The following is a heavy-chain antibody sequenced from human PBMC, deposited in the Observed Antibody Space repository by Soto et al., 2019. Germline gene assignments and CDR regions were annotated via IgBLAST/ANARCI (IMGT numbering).Heavy chain of an antibody. CDR2: IKQDGSEK. D-gene: IGHD6-19*01. J-gene: IGHJ6*03. Sequence: PGGSLRLSCAASGFTFSSYWMSWVRQAPGKRLEWVANIKQDGSEKYYVDSVKGRFTISRDNAKNSLYLQMNSLRAEDTAVYYCARDKDSSGWYYYYYYMDVWGKGTTVTVSS. V-gene: IGHV3-7*01. CDR1: GFTFSSYW. CDR3: ARDKDSSGWYYYYYYMDV.